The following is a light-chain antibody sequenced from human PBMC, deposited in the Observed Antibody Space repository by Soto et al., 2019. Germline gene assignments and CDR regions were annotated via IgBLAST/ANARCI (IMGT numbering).Light chain of an antibody. V-gene: IGKV3-11*01. J-gene: IGKJ3*01. CDR3: QQRSNWPIT. Sequence: EIVLTQSPATLSLSPGERATLSCRASQSVSSYLAWYQQKPGQAPRLLIYDASNRATGIPARFSGSGSGTDFTLTISSXXPEXXAVYYCQQRSNWPITFGPGTKVDIK. CDR1: QSVSSY. CDR2: DAS.